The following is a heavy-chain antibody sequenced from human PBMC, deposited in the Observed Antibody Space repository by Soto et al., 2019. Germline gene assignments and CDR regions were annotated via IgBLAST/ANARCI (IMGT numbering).Heavy chain of an antibody. CDR3: ARDRTQNYYGSGSFDP. V-gene: IGHV3-21*01. D-gene: IGHD3-10*01. Sequence: GGSLRLSCAASGFTFSSYSMNWVRQAPGKGLEWVSSISSSSSYIYYADSVKGRFTISRDNAKNSLYLQMNSLRAEDTAVYYRARDRTQNYYGSGSFDPWGQGTLVTVSS. J-gene: IGHJ5*02. CDR1: GFTFSSYS. CDR2: ISSSSSYI.